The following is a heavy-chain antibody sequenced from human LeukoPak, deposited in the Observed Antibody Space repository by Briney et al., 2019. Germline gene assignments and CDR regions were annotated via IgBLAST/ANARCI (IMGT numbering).Heavy chain of an antibody. CDR3: ARDSLPLGYCSGGSCRQPDY. D-gene: IGHD2-15*01. CDR2: IYHSGNT. Sequence: SETLSLTCAVSGYSISSGYYWGWIRQPPGKGLEWIGSIYHSGNTYYNPSLKSRVTISVDTSKIQFSLNLSSVTAADTAVYYCARDSLPLGYCSGGSCRQPDYWGQGTLVTVSS. J-gene: IGHJ4*02. V-gene: IGHV4-38-2*02. CDR1: GYSISSGYY.